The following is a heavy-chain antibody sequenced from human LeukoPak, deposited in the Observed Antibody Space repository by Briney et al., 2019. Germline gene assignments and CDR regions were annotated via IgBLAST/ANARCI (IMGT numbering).Heavy chain of an antibody. V-gene: IGHV3-33*01. CDR2: IWSDGSNK. CDR3: ARDRGTTSSSGWYFDV. Sequence: PGGSLRLSCAASGFTFSRSGMHWVRQTPGKGLEWVAIIWSDGSNKYYEDSVKGRFTISRDNSKNTLFLQMNSLRAEDTAVYYCARDRGTTSSSGWYFDVWGRGTLVTVSS. D-gene: IGHD6-6*01. CDR1: GFTFSRSG. J-gene: IGHJ2*01.